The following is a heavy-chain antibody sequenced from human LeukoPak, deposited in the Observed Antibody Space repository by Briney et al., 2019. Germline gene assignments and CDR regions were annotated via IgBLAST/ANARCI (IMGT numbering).Heavy chain of an antibody. V-gene: IGHV1-69*04. CDR3: ARNIAVAGNRGMDV. CDR2: VIPFLGIV. CDR1: GGTFSSYA. Sequence: ASVKVSCKASGGTFSSYAISWVRQAPGQGLEWLGRVIPFLGIVNYAQKFQGRVTIIADKSTSTAYMELSSLRSEDTAIYYCARNIAVAGNRGMDVWGQGTTVTVSS. J-gene: IGHJ6*02. D-gene: IGHD6-19*01.